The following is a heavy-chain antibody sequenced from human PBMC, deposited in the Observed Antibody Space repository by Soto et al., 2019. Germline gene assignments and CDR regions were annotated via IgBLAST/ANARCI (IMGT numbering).Heavy chain of an antibody. D-gene: IGHD4-17*01. Sequence: SETLSLTCAVYGGSFSGYYWSWIRQPPGKGLEWIGEINHSGSTNCNPSLTSRVTISVDTSKNQFSLKLNSVTAADTAVYYCAREGTTARFDYWSQGTLVTVSS. CDR3: AREGTTARFDY. J-gene: IGHJ4*02. V-gene: IGHV4-34*01. CDR2: INHSGST. CDR1: GGSFSGYY.